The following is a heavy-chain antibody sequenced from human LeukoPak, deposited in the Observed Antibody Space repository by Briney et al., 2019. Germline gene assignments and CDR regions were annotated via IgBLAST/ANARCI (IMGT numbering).Heavy chain of an antibody. CDR3: ASHPHPYCSSTSCPSPFDY. V-gene: IGHV3-23*01. Sequence: GGSLRLSCAASGFTFSSYAMSWVRQAPGKGLEWVSAISGSGGSTYYADSVKGRFTISRDNSKNTLYLQMNSLRAEDTAVYYCASHPHPYCSSTSCPSPFDYWGQGTLVTVSS. D-gene: IGHD2-2*01. CDR1: GFTFSSYA. J-gene: IGHJ4*02. CDR2: ISGSGGST.